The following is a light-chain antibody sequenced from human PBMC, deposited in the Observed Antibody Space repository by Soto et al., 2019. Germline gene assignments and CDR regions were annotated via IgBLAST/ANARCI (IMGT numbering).Light chain of an antibody. Sequence: DVQMTQSPSSLSASVGDTVTITCRASQSVFNHLSWYQQSPGKGPKLLIYAAYNLQTRVPSRFSAGGYGTDFTLTISSVQPEDSATYYCHQSSSTPLTFGGGTRVELE. V-gene: IGKV1-39*01. J-gene: IGKJ4*02. CDR2: AAY. CDR3: HQSSSTPLT. CDR1: QSVFNH.